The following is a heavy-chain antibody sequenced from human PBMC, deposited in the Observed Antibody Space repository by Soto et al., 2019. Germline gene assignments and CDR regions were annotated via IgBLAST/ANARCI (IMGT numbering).Heavy chain of an antibody. CDR1: EFTFSNYA. CDR2: ISYGGGTT. CDR3: ASRKSSPYFDY. D-gene: IGHD3-10*01. V-gene: IGHV3-23*01. Sequence: PGGSLRLSCAASEFTFSNYAMSWVRQAPGKGLEWVSAISYGGGTTYYADSVKGRFTISRDNSKNTLYLQMNSLTAADTAVYYCASRKSSPYFDYWGQGTLVTVSS. J-gene: IGHJ4*02.